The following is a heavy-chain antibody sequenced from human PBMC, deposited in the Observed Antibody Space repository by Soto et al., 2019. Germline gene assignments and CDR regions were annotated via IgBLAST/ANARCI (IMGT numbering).Heavy chain of an antibody. D-gene: IGHD2-15*01. Sequence: SETLSLTCAVYGGSFSGYFWTWIRQSPGKGLEWIGEINHSGSTNSNPSLKSRVAISVDTSKNQISLKLRSVTAADTAVYYCARGISLIVEVQRDAPDKYYFDSWGQGTLVTVSS. CDR3: ARGISLIVEVQRDAPDKYYFDS. V-gene: IGHV4-34*01. CDR1: GGSFSGYF. J-gene: IGHJ4*02. CDR2: INHSGST.